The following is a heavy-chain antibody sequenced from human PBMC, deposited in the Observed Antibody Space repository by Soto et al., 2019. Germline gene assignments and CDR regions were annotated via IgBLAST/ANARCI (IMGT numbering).Heavy chain of an antibody. CDR2: ISYDGSNK. Sequence: QVQLVESGGGVIQPGRSLRLSCAASGFTFSSYGMHWVRQAPGKGLEWVAVISYDGSNKYYADSVKGRFTISRDNSKNTLYLQMNSLRAEDTAVYYCAKFERCNSGHDYWGQGTLVTVSS. V-gene: IGHV3-30*18. CDR1: GFTFSSYG. D-gene: IGHD4-4*01. J-gene: IGHJ4*02. CDR3: AKFERCNSGHDY.